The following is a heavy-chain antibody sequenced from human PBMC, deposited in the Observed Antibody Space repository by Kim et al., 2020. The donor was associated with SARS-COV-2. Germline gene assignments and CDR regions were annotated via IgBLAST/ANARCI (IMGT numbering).Heavy chain of an antibody. CDR1: GFTVSSNY. Sequence: GGSLRLSCAASGFTVSSNYMSWVRQAPGKGLEWVSVIYSGGSTYYADSVKGRFTISRDNSKNTLYLQMNSLRAEDTAVYYCARGQGYCSSTNCDELNFDYWGQGTLVTVSS. V-gene: IGHV3-53*01. CDR3: ARGQGYCSSTNCDELNFDY. J-gene: IGHJ4*02. D-gene: IGHD2-2*01. CDR2: IYSGGST.